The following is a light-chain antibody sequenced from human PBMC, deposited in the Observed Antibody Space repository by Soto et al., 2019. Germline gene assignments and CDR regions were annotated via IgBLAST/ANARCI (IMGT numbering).Light chain of an antibody. CDR1: QSLSSNY. Sequence: EIVLTQSPGTLSLSPGERATLSCRASQSLSSNYLAWYQQRPGQAPRLLIYGASTRATGIPDRFSGSGSGTDFTLTISRLEPEDFAVYYCQEHGSSPRTFGQGTNVDIK. CDR2: GAS. J-gene: IGKJ1*01. V-gene: IGKV3-20*01. CDR3: QEHGSSPRT.